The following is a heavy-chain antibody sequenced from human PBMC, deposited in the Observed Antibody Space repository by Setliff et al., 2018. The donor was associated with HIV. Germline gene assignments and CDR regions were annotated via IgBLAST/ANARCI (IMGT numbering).Heavy chain of an antibody. V-gene: IGHV1-24*01. CDR1: GYTLTEVS. Sequence: ASVKVSCKVSGYTLTEVSVHWVRQAPGKGLEWMGYFDPEDGETIYAQKFQGRVTMTEDTSADTAYMEMSSLRSDDTAVYYCTRGADYLGIPSYYYYYMDVWGKGTTVT. J-gene: IGHJ6*03. CDR3: TRGADYLGIPSYYYYYMDV. D-gene: IGHD7-27*01. CDR2: FDPEDGET.